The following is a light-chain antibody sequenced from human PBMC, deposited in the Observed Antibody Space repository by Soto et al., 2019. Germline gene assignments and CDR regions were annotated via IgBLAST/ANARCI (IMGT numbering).Light chain of an antibody. J-gene: IGKJ1*01. CDR2: GAS. CDR3: QQYNTWPWT. Sequence: EIVMTQSPATLSVSPGERATLSCRVSQSFSSNLAWYQQKPGQAPRLLIYGASTRATGIPARFSGSGSGTEFTLTISSLQSEDFSVYYCQQYNTWPWTFGQGTQVEIK. CDR1: QSFSSN. V-gene: IGKV3-15*01.